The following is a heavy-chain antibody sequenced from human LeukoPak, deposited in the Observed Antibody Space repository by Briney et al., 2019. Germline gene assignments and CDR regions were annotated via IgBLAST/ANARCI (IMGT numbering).Heavy chain of an antibody. CDR1: GGTFSSYA. V-gene: IGHV1-69*05. CDR3: ARGSGTTENYYYYMDV. D-gene: IGHD1-1*01. Sequence: SVKVSCKASGGTFSSYAISWVRQAPGQGLEWMGRIIPIFGTANYAQKFQGRVTITTDESTSTAYMELSSLRSEDTAVYYCARGSGTTENYYYYMDVWGKGTTVTVSS. J-gene: IGHJ6*03. CDR2: IIPIFGTA.